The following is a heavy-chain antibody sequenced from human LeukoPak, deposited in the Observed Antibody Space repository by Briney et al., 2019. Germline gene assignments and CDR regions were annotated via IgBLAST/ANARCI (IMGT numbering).Heavy chain of an antibody. CDR2: FDPEDGET. Sequence: ASVKVSCKASGYTLTGYYMHWVRQAPGQGLEWMGGFDPEDGETIYAQKFQGRVTMTEDTSTDTAYMELRSLRSDDTAVYYCARARGPFDLYFDWLQHTTASTAFDYWGQGTLVTVSS. J-gene: IGHJ4*02. V-gene: IGHV1-24*01. CDR1: GYTLTGYY. D-gene: IGHD3-9*01. CDR3: ARARGPFDLYFDWLQHTTASTAFDY.